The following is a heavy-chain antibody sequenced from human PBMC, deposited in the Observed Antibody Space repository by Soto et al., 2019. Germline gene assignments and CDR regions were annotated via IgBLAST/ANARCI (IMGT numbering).Heavy chain of an antibody. CDR1: GGTFSSYA. D-gene: IGHD3-22*01. J-gene: IGHJ6*02. Sequence: AASVKVSCKASGGTFSSYAISWVRQAPGQGLEWMGGIIPIFGTANYAQKFQGRVTITADESTSTAYMELSSLRSEDTAVYYCAREVVVMDYYYYGMDVWGQGTTVTVSS. CDR2: IIPIFGTA. CDR3: AREVVVMDYYYYGMDV. V-gene: IGHV1-69*13.